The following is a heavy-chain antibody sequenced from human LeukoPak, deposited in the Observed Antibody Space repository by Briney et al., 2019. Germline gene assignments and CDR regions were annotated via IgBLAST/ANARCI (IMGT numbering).Heavy chain of an antibody. CDR3: ASAEEAVAGTFDP. CDR1: GYTFTGYY. D-gene: IGHD6-19*01. V-gene: IGHV1-2*06. CDR2: INPNSGDT. J-gene: IGHJ5*02. Sequence: ASVKVSCKASGYTFTGYYVHWVRQAPGQGLEWMGRINPNSGDTNYAQKFQGRVTMTRDTSISTAYMELSRLRSDDTAVYYCASAEEAVAGTFDPWGQGTLVTVSS.